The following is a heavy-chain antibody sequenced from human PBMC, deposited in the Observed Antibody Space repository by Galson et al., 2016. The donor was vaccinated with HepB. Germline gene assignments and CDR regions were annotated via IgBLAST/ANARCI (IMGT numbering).Heavy chain of an antibody. CDR2: ISSGSTTI. CDR1: GFTFRNYN. J-gene: IGHJ4*02. D-gene: IGHD3-22*01. Sequence: SLRLSCAASGFTFRNYNMDWVRQAPGRGLEWLSYISSGSTTILYADSVKGRFTISRDDAKNSLYLQMNSLRDEDTAVYYCVRASPTYYYDLWGQGTLVAVSS. CDR3: VRASPTYYYDL. V-gene: IGHV3-48*02.